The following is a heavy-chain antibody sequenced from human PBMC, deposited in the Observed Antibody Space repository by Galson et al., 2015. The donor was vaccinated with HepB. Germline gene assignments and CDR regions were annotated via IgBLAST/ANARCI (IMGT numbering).Heavy chain of an antibody. CDR2: FDPEDGET. V-gene: IGHV1-24*01. Sequence: SVKVSCKVSGYTLTELSMHWVRQAPGKGLEWMGGFDPEDGETIYAQKFQGRVTMTEDTSTDTAYMELSSLRSEDTAVYYGATFDDYYGSGSYRGNYWGQGTLVTVSS. CDR1: GYTLTELS. J-gene: IGHJ4*02. D-gene: IGHD3-10*01. CDR3: ATFDDYYGSGSYRGNY.